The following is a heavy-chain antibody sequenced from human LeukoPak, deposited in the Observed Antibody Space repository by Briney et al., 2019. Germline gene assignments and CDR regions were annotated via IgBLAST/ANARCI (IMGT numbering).Heavy chain of an antibody. D-gene: IGHD1-26*01. CDR1: GGTFSGYY. Sequence: SETLSLTCAVYGGTFSGYYWSWIRQPPGKRLEWVGESNDSGGTNYNPSLKSRVTISADKSKNQVSLRLTSVTAADTAVYYCARLSVIVGAALEYYYYHMDVWGQGTTVTVSS. J-gene: IGHJ6*03. CDR3: ARLSVIVGAALEYYYYHMDV. CDR2: SNDSGGT. V-gene: IGHV4-34*01.